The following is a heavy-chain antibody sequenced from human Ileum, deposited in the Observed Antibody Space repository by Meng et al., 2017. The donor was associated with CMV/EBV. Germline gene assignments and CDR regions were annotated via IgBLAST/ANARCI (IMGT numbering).Heavy chain of an antibody. CDR2: TAYRSKWDY. Sequence: HLQQSATALVKPSQTRSIHCDISGDSVSTNNVAWNWIRQSPLRGLEWLGRTAYRSKWDYEYSVSVESRITISPDTSKNQFSLHLRSVTPEDTAIYYCARESELLRFDHWGQGTLVTVSS. CDR3: ARESELLRFDH. J-gene: IGHJ4*02. V-gene: IGHV6-1*01. CDR1: GDSVSTNNVA. D-gene: IGHD6-6*01.